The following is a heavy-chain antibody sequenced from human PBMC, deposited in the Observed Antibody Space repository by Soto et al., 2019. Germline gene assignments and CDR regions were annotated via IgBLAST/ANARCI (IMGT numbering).Heavy chain of an antibody. CDR3: ARELRATFDP. J-gene: IGHJ5*02. CDR2: IKQDGGET. D-gene: IGHD1-26*01. V-gene: IGHV3-7*01. Sequence: EVQLVESGGGLVQPGGSLRLACAVSGFTFNTYWMSWVRQAPGKGPEWVASIKQDGGETFYMDSVKGRFTISRDNAKNSLYLQMNSLRVEDMAVYYCARELRATFDPWGQGTLVTVSS. CDR1: GFTFNTYW.